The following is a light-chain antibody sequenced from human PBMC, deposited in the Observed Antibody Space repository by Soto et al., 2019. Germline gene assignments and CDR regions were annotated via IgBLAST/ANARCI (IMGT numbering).Light chain of an antibody. CDR3: QQRSNL. CDR2: DAS. V-gene: IGKV3-11*01. J-gene: IGKJ3*01. Sequence: EIVLTQSPATLSLSPGERATLSCRASQSVSSYLAWYQQKPGQAPRLLIYDASNRATGIPARFSGSGSGPDFTLTISSLEPEDFAVYYCQQRSNLFGPGTKVDIK. CDR1: QSVSSY.